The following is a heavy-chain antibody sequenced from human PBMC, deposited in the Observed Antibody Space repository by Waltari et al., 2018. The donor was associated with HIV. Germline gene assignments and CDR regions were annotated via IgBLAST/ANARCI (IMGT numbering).Heavy chain of an antibody. CDR3: ARDLIFYYDTSDYYPFDY. D-gene: IGHD3-22*01. CDR1: GYTFTDYN. CDR2: INPNSGNT. J-gene: IGHJ4*02. Sequence: QVQLVQSGAEVKKPEASVKVSCKASGYTFTDYNMPCVLHSPGQGLEWLGWINPNSGNTIYAQNCQGRVSMTRDTSIRTAYMELSRLRSDDTAVYYCARDLIFYYDTSDYYPFDYWGQGTLVTVSS. V-gene: IGHV1-2*02.